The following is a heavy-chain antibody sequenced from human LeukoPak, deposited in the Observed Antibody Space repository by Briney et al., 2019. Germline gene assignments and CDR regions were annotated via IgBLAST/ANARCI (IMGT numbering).Heavy chain of an antibody. V-gene: IGHV1-2*02. J-gene: IGHJ6*03. CDR1: GYTFTGYY. CDR3: ARTPRIAVAGTYYYMDV. Sequence: ASVKVSCKASGYTFTGYYMHWVRQAPGQGLEWMGWINPNSGGTNYAQKFQGRVTMTRDTSTSTVYMELSSLRSEDTAVYYCARTPRIAVAGTYYYMDVWGKGTTVTISS. CDR2: INPNSGGT. D-gene: IGHD6-19*01.